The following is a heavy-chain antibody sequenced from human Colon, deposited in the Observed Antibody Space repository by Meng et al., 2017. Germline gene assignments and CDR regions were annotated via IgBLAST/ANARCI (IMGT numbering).Heavy chain of an antibody. V-gene: IGHV1-18*01. Sequence: QVQLGRAGAEVKKPGASGKVSCKASGDPFTNYGISWVRQAPGQGLEWVGWITAHSGSTNYAQKFQGRVTMTTDTSTNTAYMELRSLGSDDTAVYYCARDQKYSFGTYFFDFWGQGTLVTVSS. CDR2: ITAHSGST. J-gene: IGHJ4*02. D-gene: IGHD5-18*01. CDR3: ARDQKYSFGTYFFDF. CDR1: GDPFTNYG.